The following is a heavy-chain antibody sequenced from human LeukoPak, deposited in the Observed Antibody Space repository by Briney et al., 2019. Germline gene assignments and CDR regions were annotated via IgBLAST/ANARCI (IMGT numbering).Heavy chain of an antibody. CDR3: ARARQWLVPHSAFDI. CDR1: GGSISSYY. Sequence: PSETLSLTCTVSGGSISSYYWSWIRQPAGKGLECIGRSYTSGSTNYNPSLKSRVTISVDTSKNQFSLKLSSVTAADTAVYYCARARQWLVPHSAFDIWGQGTMVTVSS. J-gene: IGHJ3*02. CDR2: SYTSGST. D-gene: IGHD6-19*01. V-gene: IGHV4-4*07.